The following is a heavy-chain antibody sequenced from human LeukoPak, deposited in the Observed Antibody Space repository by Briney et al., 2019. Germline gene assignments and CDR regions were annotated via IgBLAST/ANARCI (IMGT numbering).Heavy chain of an antibody. V-gene: IGHV3-23*01. Sequence: PGGSLRLSCAASGFNFNNYAMSWVRQAPGKELEWVSAISGSGYSTYYADSVKGRFTISRDNSKNTLYLQMNSLRAEDTAVYYCAKEKGAQVIAYYFDDWGQGTLVTVSS. CDR1: GFNFNNYA. D-gene: IGHD2-21*01. CDR3: AKEKGAQVIAYYFDD. CDR2: ISGSGYST. J-gene: IGHJ4*02.